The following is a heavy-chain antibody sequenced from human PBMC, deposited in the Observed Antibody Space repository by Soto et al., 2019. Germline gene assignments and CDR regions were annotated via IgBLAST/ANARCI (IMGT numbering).Heavy chain of an antibody. Sequence: PSQTLSLTCAISGDRISSNSAAWNWIRQSPSRGLEWLGRTYYRSKWYNDYAVSVKSRITINPDTSKNQFSLQLNSVTPEDTAVYYCARETEIAVAVTNWFDPWGQGTLVTVSA. V-gene: IGHV6-1*01. CDR1: GDRISSNSAA. CDR3: ARETEIAVAVTNWFDP. J-gene: IGHJ5*02. D-gene: IGHD6-19*01. CDR2: TYYRSKWYN.